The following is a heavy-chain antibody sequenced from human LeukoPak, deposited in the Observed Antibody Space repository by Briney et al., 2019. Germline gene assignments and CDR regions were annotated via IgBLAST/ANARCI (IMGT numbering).Heavy chain of an antibody. Sequence: GGSLRLSCAASGFTFSSYAMHWVRQAPGKGLEWVAVISYDGSNKYYADSVKGRFTISRDNCKSTLFLQMNSLRAEDTAIYYCAKERVSPGFNLFDPWGQGTLVTVSS. CDR2: ISYDGSNK. CDR1: GFTFSSYA. V-gene: IGHV3-30*07. J-gene: IGHJ5*02. D-gene: IGHD2/OR15-2a*01. CDR3: AKERVSPGFNLFDP.